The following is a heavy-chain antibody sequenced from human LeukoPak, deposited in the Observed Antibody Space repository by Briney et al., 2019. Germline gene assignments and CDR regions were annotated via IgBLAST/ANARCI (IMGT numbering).Heavy chain of an antibody. D-gene: IGHD4-11*01. CDR2: FKTKYHQV. Sequence: GVSLRLSCVASGFTSSDYAMNWVRQAPGKGLEWVSTFKTKYHQVYYAESVRGRFTISTDNSRNTVFLQMNSLRADDTALYYCARSVPDYTRFDYWGQGALVTVSS. V-gene: IGHV3-23*05. CDR3: ARSVPDYTRFDY. CDR1: GFTSSDYA. J-gene: IGHJ4*02.